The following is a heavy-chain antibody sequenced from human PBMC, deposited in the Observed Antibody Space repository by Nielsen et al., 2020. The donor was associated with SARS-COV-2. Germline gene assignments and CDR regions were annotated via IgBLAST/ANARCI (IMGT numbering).Heavy chain of an antibody. D-gene: IGHD4-17*01. CDR2: ISWNSGSI. V-gene: IGHV3-9*01. Sequence: SLKISCAASGFTFDDYAMHWVRQAPGKGLEWVSGISWNSGSIGYADSVKGRFTISRDNAKNSLYLQMNSLRAEDTALYYCAKLRDGDYGDYWGQGTLVTVSS. CDR3: AKLRDGDYGDY. CDR1: GFTFDDYA. J-gene: IGHJ4*02.